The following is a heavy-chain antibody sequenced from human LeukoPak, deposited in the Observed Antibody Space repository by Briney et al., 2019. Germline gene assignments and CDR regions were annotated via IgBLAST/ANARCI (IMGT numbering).Heavy chain of an antibody. J-gene: IGHJ6*03. CDR3: ARVVDFWSGYYTPGYMDV. CDR2: MNPNSGNT. V-gene: IGHV1-8*02. D-gene: IGHD3-3*01. Sequence: GASVKVSCKASGYTFTGYYMHWVRQAPGQGLEWMGWMNPNSGNTGYAQKFQGRVTMTRNTSISTAYMELSSLRSEDTAVYYCARVVDFWSGYYTPGYMDVWGKGTTVTVPS. CDR1: GYTFTGYY.